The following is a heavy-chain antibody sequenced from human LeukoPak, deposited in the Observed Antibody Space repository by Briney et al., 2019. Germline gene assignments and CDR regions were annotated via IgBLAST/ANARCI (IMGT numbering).Heavy chain of an antibody. Sequence: ASVKVSCEASVYTFTSYYLHWVRQTPGQGLGWMGIINPSGSSTSYAQKFQGRVTMTRDMSTCTVYMELSSLRAEDTAVYYCARESYGDSSGLDYWGQGTLVTVSS. J-gene: IGHJ4*02. CDR3: ARESYGDSSGLDY. CDR1: VYTFTSYY. V-gene: IGHV1-46*01. D-gene: IGHD3-22*01. CDR2: INPSGSST.